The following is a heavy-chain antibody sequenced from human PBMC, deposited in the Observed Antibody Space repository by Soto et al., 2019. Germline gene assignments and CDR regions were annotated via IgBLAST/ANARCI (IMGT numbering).Heavy chain of an antibody. CDR3: AKDLRTGETTPQFDY. CDR1: GFTFSSYG. J-gene: IGHJ4*02. CDR2: ISYDGSNK. Sequence: QVQLVESGGGVVQPGRSLRLSCAASGFTFSSYGMHWVRQAPGKGLEWVAVISYDGSNKYYADSVKGRFTISRDNSKNTLYLQMNSLRAEDTAVYYCAKDLRTGETTPQFDYWGQGTLVTVSS. D-gene: IGHD7-27*01. V-gene: IGHV3-30*18.